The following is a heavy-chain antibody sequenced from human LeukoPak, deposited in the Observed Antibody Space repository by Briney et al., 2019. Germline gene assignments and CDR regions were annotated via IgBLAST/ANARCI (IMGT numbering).Heavy chain of an antibody. V-gene: IGHV3-23*01. Sequence: GGSLRLSCAASGFTFSSYAMSWVRQAPGKGLEWVSAISGSGGSTYYADSVKGRCTISRDNSKNTLYLQMNSLRAEDTAVYYCAKAYYDSSGYLEDYWGQGTLVTVSS. CDR1: GFTFSSYA. CDR2: ISGSGGST. CDR3: AKAYYDSSGYLEDY. J-gene: IGHJ4*02. D-gene: IGHD3-22*01.